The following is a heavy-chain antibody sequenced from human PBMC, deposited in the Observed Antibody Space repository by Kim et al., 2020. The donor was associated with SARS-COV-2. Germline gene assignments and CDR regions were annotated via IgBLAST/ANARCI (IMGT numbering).Heavy chain of an antibody. J-gene: IGHJ5*02. V-gene: IGHV4-59*01. D-gene: IGHD4-17*01. CDR3: ARDLYGDYGWFDP. Sequence: YNPALKSRVTISVDTSKNQFSRKLSSVTAADTAVYYWARDLYGDYGWFDPWGQGTLVTVSS.